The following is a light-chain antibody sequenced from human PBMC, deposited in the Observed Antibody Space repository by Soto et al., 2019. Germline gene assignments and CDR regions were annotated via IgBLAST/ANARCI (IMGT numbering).Light chain of an antibody. V-gene: IGKV3-15*01. Sequence: EIVMTQSPATLSVSPGERATLSCRASQSVSSNLAWYQQKPGQAPRLLIYGASTRATGIPARFSGSGSGTEFTLTISSLQPDDFATYYCQQYSTYSTFGQGTKVEIK. J-gene: IGKJ1*01. CDR2: GAS. CDR3: QQYSTYST. CDR1: QSVSSN.